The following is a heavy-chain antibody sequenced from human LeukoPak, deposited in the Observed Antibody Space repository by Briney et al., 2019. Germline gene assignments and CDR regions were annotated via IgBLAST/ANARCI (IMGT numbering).Heavy chain of an antibody. CDR3: AKVGDLRRYSYGYTYFDY. CDR2: TSGSSSYT. J-gene: IGHJ4*02. CDR1: GFIFSDYY. V-gene: IGHV3-11*03. Sequence: PGGSLRLSCAASGFIFSDYYMSWIRQAPGKGLEWVSYTSGSSSYTNYADSVKGRFTISRDNAKNSLYLQMNSLRAEDTAVYYCAKVGDLRRYSYGYTYFDYWGQGTLVTVSS. D-gene: IGHD5-18*01.